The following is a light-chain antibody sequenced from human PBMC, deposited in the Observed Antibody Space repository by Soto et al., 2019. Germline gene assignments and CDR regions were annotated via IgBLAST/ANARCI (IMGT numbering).Light chain of an antibody. CDR1: QSISTN. V-gene: IGKV3-15*01. J-gene: IGKJ1*01. CDR3: QQYNEWPPWT. CDR2: DAS. Sequence: VMTQSPATLSVSPGEGVTLSCRASQSISTNSAWYQQTPGQAPRLLIYDASTRATGIPARFSGSGSGTECTLTISSLQSEDVAVYYCQQYNEWPPWTFGQGTKVEIK.